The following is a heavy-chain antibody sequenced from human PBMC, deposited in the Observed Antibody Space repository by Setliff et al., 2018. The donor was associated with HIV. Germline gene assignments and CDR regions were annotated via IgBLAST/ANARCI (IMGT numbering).Heavy chain of an antibody. V-gene: IGHV4-39*02. J-gene: IGHJ4*02. Sequence: SETLSLTCSVSGGSISSSSHYWGWIRQPPGKGLEWIGTVHYTGNTYHNPSLKSRVTISVEVPKNQISLKLTAVTAADSAVYYCAREGDGIDFWGQGTLVTVSS. CDR2: VHYTGNT. D-gene: IGHD2-21*02. CDR3: AREGDGIDF. CDR1: GGSISSSSHY.